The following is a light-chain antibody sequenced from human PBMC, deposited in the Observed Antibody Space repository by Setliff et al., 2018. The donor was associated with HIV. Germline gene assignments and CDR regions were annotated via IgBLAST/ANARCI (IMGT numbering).Light chain of an antibody. CDR2: DVS. Sequence: QSALTQPASVSGSLGQSITISCTGTTSDIGAFKYVSWYQQHSGKAPKLIIYDVSDRPSRVSNRFSGSKSGKVASLTISGLQGEDEANYFCCSFTTTSALGFGGGTKVTVL. V-gene: IGLV2-14*03. J-gene: IGLJ2*01. CDR3: CSFTTTSALG. CDR1: TSDIGAFKY.